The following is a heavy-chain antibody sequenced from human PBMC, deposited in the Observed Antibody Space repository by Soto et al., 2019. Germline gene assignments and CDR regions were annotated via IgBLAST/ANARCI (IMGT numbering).Heavy chain of an antibody. Sequence: GGSLRLSCTVSGFTFSAFAMYWVRQAPGRGLEWVALISYDGRNEDYADSVRGRFTISRDNSKNTLYLDMNSLRAEGTAVYYCARGVAVAGTFDWFDPWGQGTLVTVS. V-gene: IGHV3-30*03. CDR3: ARGVAVAGTFDWFDP. CDR1: GFTFSAFA. CDR2: ISYDGRNE. D-gene: IGHD6-19*01. J-gene: IGHJ5*02.